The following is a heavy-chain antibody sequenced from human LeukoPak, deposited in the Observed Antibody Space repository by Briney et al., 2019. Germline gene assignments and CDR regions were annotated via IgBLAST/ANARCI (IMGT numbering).Heavy chain of an antibody. J-gene: IGHJ5*02. CDR3: ARVVAALLDNWFDP. D-gene: IGHD2-15*01. CDR2: IYTSGST. Sequence: SETLSLTCTASGGSISSGSYYWSWIRQPAGKGLEWIGRIYTSGSTNYDPSLKSRVTMSVDTSKNQFSLKLSSVTAADTAVYYCARVVAALLDNWFDPWGQGTLVTVSS. V-gene: IGHV4-61*02. CDR1: GGSISSGSYY.